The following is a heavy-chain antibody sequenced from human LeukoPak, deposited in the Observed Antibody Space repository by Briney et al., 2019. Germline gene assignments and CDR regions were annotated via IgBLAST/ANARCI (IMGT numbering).Heavy chain of an antibody. J-gene: IGHJ4*02. D-gene: IGHD5-12*01. CDR1: GGSISSYY. Sequence: PSETLSLTCTVSGGSISSYYWSWIRQPPGEGLEWIGYIYYGGSTNYNPSLKSRVTISVDTSKNQFSLKLSSVTAADTAVYYCARAGYSGYDLYYWGQGTLVTVSS. CDR3: ARAGYSGYDLYY. V-gene: IGHV4-59*01. CDR2: IYYGGST.